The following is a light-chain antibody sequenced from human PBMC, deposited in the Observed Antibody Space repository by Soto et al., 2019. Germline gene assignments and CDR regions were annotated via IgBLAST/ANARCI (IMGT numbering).Light chain of an antibody. CDR3: QQFDTLIT. Sequence: DIQMTQSPSSLSASVGDRVTVTCRASQSISTYLNWYQQKPGKAPKLLIYAASSLQSGVPSRFSGRGSGTDFTFTISSLHPEDVATYYCQQFDTLITFGHGTRLEIK. J-gene: IGKJ5*01. CDR1: QSISTY. V-gene: IGKV1-39*01. CDR2: AAS.